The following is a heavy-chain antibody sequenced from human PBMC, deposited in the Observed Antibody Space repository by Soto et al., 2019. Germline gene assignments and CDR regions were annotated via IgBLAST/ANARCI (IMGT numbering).Heavy chain of an antibody. CDR3: ARDPVVVPAAMLRGMDV. CDR1: GGSISSSNW. D-gene: IGHD2-2*01. CDR2: IYHSGST. V-gene: IGHV4-4*02. J-gene: IGHJ6*02. Sequence: SETLSLTCAVSGGSISSSNWWSWVRQPPGKGLEWIGEIYHSGSTNYNPSLKSRVTISVDKSKNQFSLKLSSVTAADTAVYYCARDPVVVPAAMLRGMDVWGQGTTVTVSS.